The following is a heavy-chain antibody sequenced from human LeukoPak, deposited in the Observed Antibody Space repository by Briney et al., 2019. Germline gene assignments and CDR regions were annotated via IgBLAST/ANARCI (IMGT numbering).Heavy chain of an antibody. J-gene: IGHJ3*02. D-gene: IGHD3-10*01. V-gene: IGHV4-61*01. CDR2: IYYSGST. Sequence: ASETLSLTCTVSGGSISSGSYYWSWIRQPPGKGLEWIGYIYYSGSTNYNPSLKSRVTISVDTSKNQFSLKLSSVTAADTAVYYCGRGTTMFRGFIEPIVFDIWGQGKMVTVSS. CDR1: GGSISSGSYY. CDR3: GRGTTMFRGFIEPIVFDI.